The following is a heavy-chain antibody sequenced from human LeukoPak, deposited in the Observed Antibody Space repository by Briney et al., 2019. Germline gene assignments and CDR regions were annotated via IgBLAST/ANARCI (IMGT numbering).Heavy chain of an antibody. J-gene: IGHJ4*02. CDR1: GGSISSSSYY. V-gene: IGHV4-39*01. D-gene: IGHD2-21*01. Sequence: KPSETLSLTCTVSGGSISSSSYYWGWIRQPPGKGLEWIGSIYYSGSTYYNPSLKSRFTISVDTSKNQFSLKLSSVTAADTAVYYCARQIYCGGDCYSGFDYWGQGTLVTVSS. CDR2: IYYSGST. CDR3: ARQIYCGGDCYSGFDY.